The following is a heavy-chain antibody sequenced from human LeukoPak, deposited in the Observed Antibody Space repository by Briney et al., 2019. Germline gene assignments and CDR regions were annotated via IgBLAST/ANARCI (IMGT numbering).Heavy chain of an antibody. CDR1: GYTLTVSA. D-gene: IGHD1-26*01. V-gene: IGHV1-18*01. CDR3: ARDGDSGSYWDYYMDV. Sequence: ASVKVSCKASGYTLTVSAISWVRQAPGQGLEWMGWISTYNGNTNYAQKLQGKVTMTSDTYTSTAYMELRSLSSDDTAVYYCARDGDSGSYWDYYMDVWGKGTTVTVSS. J-gene: IGHJ6*03. CDR2: ISTYNGNT.